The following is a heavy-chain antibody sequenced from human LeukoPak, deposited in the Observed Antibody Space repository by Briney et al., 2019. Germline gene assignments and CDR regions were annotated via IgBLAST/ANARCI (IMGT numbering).Heavy chain of an antibody. CDR2: ISSSGSTI. Sequence: GGSLRLSCAASGFTFSDYYMIWIRQAPGKGLEWVSYISSSGSTIYYADSVKGRFTISRDNAKNSLYLQMNSLRAEDTAVYYCARDHKSRYSSGWYPDYWGQGTLVTVSS. J-gene: IGHJ4*02. V-gene: IGHV3-11*01. CDR3: ARDHKSRYSSGWYPDY. D-gene: IGHD6-19*01. CDR1: GFTFSDYY.